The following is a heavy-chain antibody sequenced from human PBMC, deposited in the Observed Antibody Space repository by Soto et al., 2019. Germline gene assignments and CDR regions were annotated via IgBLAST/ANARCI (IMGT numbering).Heavy chain of an antibody. J-gene: IGHJ3*02. CDR2: INPNSGGT. CDR3: ARDGDISSPFDI. Sequence: QVQLVQSGAEVKKPGASVKVSCKASGYTFTGNYMHWVRQAPGQGLEWMGWINPNSGGTNYAQKFQGRVTVTRDTSISTAYMEVNRLRSDDTAVYYCARDGDISSPFDIWGQGTMVTVSS. CDR1: GYTFTGNY. D-gene: IGHD6-6*01. V-gene: IGHV1-2*02.